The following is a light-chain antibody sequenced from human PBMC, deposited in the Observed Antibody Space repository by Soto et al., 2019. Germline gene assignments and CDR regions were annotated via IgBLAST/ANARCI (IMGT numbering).Light chain of an antibody. J-gene: IGKJ2*01. Sequence: EIVLPQSPGTLSLSPGDRATLSCRASQSVSSSYLAWYQQKPGQAHSLRIYGASNRATGIPDRFSGGGSGTDFTLTISRLEPEDFAVYYCQQYGKSAMFTVGQGTKLEIK. V-gene: IGKV3-20*01. CDR3: QQYGKSAMFT. CDR2: GAS. CDR1: QSVSSSY.